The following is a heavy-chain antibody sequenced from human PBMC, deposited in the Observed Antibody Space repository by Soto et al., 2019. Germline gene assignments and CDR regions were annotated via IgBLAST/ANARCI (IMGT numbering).Heavy chain of an antibody. CDR2: MNPNSGNT. Sequence: ASVKVSCKSSRYTFTSYDINCVRQATGQGLEWMGWMNPNSGNTGYAQKFQGRVTMTRNTSISTAYMELSSLRSEDTAVYYCARGRIAAADAFDIWGQGTTVTVS. D-gene: IGHD6-13*01. V-gene: IGHV1-8*01. CDR3: ARGRIAAADAFDI. J-gene: IGHJ3*02. CDR1: RYTFTSYD.